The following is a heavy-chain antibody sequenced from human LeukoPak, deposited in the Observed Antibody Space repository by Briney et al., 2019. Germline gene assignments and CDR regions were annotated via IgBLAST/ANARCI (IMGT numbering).Heavy chain of an antibody. Sequence: PSQTLSLTCAISGDSVSSNSAAWNWIRQSPSRGLEWLGRTCYRSKWYNDYAVSVKSRITINPDTSKNQFSLQLNSVTPEDTAVYYCARERRRVPELPDAFDIWGQGTMVTVSS. J-gene: IGHJ3*02. CDR2: TCYRSKWYN. CDR3: ARERRRVPELPDAFDI. V-gene: IGHV6-1*01. CDR1: GDSVSSNSAA. D-gene: IGHD1-26*01.